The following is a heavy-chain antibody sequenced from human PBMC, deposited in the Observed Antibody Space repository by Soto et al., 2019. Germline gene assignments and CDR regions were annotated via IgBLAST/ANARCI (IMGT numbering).Heavy chain of an antibody. D-gene: IGHD6-13*01. CDR3: ARLGYSSSWTPSYGMDV. Sequence: SETLSLTCTVSGGSFNSDGYYWSWIRQHPEKGLEWIGYIYYSGSTYYNPSLKSRVTISVDTSKNQFSLKLSSVTAADTAVYYCARLGYSSSWTPSYGMDVWGQGTTVTVSS. CDR2: IYYSGST. J-gene: IGHJ6*02. V-gene: IGHV4-39*01. CDR1: GGSFNSDGYY.